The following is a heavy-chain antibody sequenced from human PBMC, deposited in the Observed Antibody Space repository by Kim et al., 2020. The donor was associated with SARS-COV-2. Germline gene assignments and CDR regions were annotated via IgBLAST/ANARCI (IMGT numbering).Heavy chain of an antibody. D-gene: IGHD1-1*01. CDR1: GGRFTSYT. CDR3: ASRRRSNEPWGY. J-gene: IGHJ4*02. V-gene: IGHV1-69*13. Sequence: SVKVSCKASGGRFTSYTISWVRQAPGHGLEWMGGIIPMFHVANYAQNFQGRVNFTADASTNTAYMEFSSLKSDDTAVYYCASRRRSNEPWGYWGQGTLVTVSS. CDR2: IIPMFHVA.